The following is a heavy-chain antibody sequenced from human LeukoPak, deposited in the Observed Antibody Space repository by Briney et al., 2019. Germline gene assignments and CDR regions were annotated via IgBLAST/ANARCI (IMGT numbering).Heavy chain of an antibody. CDR2: ISSSGSTI. V-gene: IGHV3-11*04. Sequence: GGSLRLSCAASGFTFSDYYMSWLRQAPGKGLEWVSYISSSGSTIYYADSVKGRFTISRDNAKNSLYLQMNSLRAEDTAVYYCARDRGYDFWSGYYEDAFDIWGQGTMVTVSS. CDR3: ARDRGYDFWSGYYEDAFDI. CDR1: GFTFSDYY. D-gene: IGHD3-3*01. J-gene: IGHJ3*02.